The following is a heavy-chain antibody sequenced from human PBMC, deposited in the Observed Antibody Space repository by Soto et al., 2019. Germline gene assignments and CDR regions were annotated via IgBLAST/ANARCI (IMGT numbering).Heavy chain of an antibody. Sequence: QVQLQQSGPRLVKPSETLSLTCTVSSGPDRSHNWGWIRQPPGRGLEWIGYVYYTGDTAYNPSLRGRVTIPADTSTNDISLTLNSVTAADTAVYYGVRQGIDYLHGLVDVWGQGTTVSVSS. V-gene: IGHV4-59*08. CDR1: SGPDRSHN. CDR2: VYYTGDT. CDR3: VRQGIDYLHGLVDV. D-gene: IGHD4-17*01. J-gene: IGHJ6*02.